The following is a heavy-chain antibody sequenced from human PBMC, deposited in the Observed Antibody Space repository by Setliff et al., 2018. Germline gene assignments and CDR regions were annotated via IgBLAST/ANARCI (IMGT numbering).Heavy chain of an antibody. CDR3: AVIDWGENFYNMDV. V-gene: IGHV3-20*04. CDR1: GFTFKDYG. D-gene: IGHD7-27*01. CDR2: INWSGGTA. J-gene: IGHJ6*03. Sequence: GGSLRLSCAASGFTFKDYGMAWVRQSPGKGLEWVAGINWSGGTAGYADSVRGRFTISRDNAKSSVYLQMSSLRAEDTAVYFCAVIDWGENFYNMDVWGKGTTVTVSS.